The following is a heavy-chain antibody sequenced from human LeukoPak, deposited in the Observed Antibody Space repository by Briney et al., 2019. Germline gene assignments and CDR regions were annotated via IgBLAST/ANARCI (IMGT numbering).Heavy chain of an antibody. CDR2: INPSGDTT. CDR3: ARDVDCSGGSCYSGV. Sequence: GASVKVSCKASGYTFTSYYMHWVRQAPGQGLEWMGKINPSGDTTSYAQKFQGRVTITADESTSTTYMELSSLRSEDTAVYYCARDVDCSGGSCYSGVWGQGGLGTVSS. CDR1: GYTFTSYY. J-gene: IGHJ4*02. D-gene: IGHD2-15*01. V-gene: IGHV1-46*01.